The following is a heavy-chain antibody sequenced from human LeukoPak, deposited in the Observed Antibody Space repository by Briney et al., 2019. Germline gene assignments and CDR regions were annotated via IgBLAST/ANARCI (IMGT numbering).Heavy chain of an antibody. CDR2: IYHSGST. Sequence: SETLSLTCTVSGYSISSGYYWGWIRQPPGKGLEWIGSIYHSGSTYYNPSLESRVTISVDTSKNQFSLKLSSVTAADTAVYYCARHLGLVVPAAMGWFDPWGQGTLVTVSS. J-gene: IGHJ5*02. CDR3: ARHLGLVVPAAMGWFDP. CDR1: GYSISSGYY. D-gene: IGHD2-2*01. V-gene: IGHV4-38-2*02.